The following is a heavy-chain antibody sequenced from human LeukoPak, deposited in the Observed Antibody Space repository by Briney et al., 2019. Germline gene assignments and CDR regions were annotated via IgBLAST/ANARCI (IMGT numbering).Heavy chain of an antibody. V-gene: IGHV3-20*04. D-gene: IGHD3-22*01. CDR3: ATGGFYYDSGSDY. Sequence: PGGSLRLSCAASGFTFDDYGMSGVRQAPGKGVGWGSGINWNGGSTGYADSARGRFTISRDNAKNSLYLQMNSLRAEDTALYYCATGGFYYDSGSDYWGQGTLVTVSS. J-gene: IGHJ4*02. CDR1: GFTFDDYG. CDR2: INWNGGST.